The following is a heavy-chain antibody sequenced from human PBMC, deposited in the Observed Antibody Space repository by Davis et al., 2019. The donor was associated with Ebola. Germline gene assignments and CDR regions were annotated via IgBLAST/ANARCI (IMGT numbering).Heavy chain of an antibody. J-gene: IGHJ4*02. D-gene: IGHD1-26*01. CDR2: VGITDKT. Sequence: GSLKISCAASGFTFSSYAMSWVRQAPGKGLEWVSSVGITDKTYYTESVKGRFTISRDNSKNTVFLQMNSLRAEDTAVYSRAKRSASGTYYFDSWGQGTLVTVSS. V-gene: IGHV3-23*01. CDR1: GFTFSSYA. CDR3: AKRSASGTYYFDS.